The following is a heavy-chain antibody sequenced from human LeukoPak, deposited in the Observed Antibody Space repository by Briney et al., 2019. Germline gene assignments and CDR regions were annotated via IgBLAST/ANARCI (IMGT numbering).Heavy chain of an antibody. J-gene: IGHJ6*03. Sequence: GGSLRLSCEASGFTFRSHGMNWVRQAPGKGLEWVAVISYDGSNKYYADSVKGRFTISRDNSKNTLYLQMNCLRAEDTAVYYCARKYSSGWYGEYYYMDVWGKGTTVTVSS. CDR3: ARKYSSGWYGEYYYMDV. V-gene: IGHV3-30*03. CDR1: GFTFRSHG. D-gene: IGHD6-19*01. CDR2: ISYDGSNK.